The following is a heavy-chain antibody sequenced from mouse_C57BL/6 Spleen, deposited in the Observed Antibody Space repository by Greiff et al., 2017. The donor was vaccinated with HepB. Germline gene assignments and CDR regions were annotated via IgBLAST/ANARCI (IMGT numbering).Heavy chain of an antibody. CDR3: VRRGYYDYDARYFDV. V-gene: IGHV1-61*01. D-gene: IGHD2-4*01. J-gene: IGHJ1*03. CDR2: IYPSDSET. Sequence: QVQLKQSGAELVRPGSSVKLSCKASGYTFTSYWMDWVKQRPGQGLEWIGNIYPSDSETHYNQKFKDKATLTVDKSSSTAYMQLSSLTSEDSAVYYCVRRGYYDYDARYFDVWGTGTTVTVSS. CDR1: GYTFTSYW.